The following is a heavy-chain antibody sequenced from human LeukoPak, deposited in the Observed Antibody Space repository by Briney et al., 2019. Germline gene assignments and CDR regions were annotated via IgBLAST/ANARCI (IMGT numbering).Heavy chain of an antibody. Sequence: SETLSLTCTAFGDSVTGYYLNWVRQAPGKGLEWIGHMYKIGTTNYNPSLKSRLTISADTSKNQFSLKLRSVAAADTAVYYCVIGVGWQPDYWGQGALVTVSP. V-gene: IGHV4-59*02. CDR2: MYKIGTT. J-gene: IGHJ4*02. CDR1: GDSVTGYY. D-gene: IGHD2-15*01. CDR3: VIGVGWQPDY.